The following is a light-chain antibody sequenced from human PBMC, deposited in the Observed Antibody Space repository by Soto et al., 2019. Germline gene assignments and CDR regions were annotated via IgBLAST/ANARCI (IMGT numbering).Light chain of an antibody. CDR3: LQDYNYPRT. CDR2: DAS. V-gene: IGKV1-6*01. Sequence: AIQMTQSPSSLSASVGDRVTITCRASQGITNDLGWYQQKPGKAPNLLIYDASRLQSGVSSRFSGSGSGTDFTLTISNPQPEDFATYYCLQDYNYPRTFGQGTRLEIK. J-gene: IGKJ2*01. CDR1: QGITND.